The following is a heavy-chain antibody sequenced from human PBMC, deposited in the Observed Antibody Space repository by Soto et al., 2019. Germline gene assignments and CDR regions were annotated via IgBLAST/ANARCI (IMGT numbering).Heavy chain of an antibody. V-gene: IGHV1-18*01. Sequence: ASVKVSCKASGYTFTTSSITWVRQAPGQGLEWMGWIRADNGNTNYAQKLQDRVTMTTDTSTSTAYMELRSLRSDDTAVHYCARDRNSSPYWGQGTLVTVSS. CDR1: GYTFTTSS. D-gene: IGHD6-13*01. J-gene: IGHJ4*02. CDR2: IRADNGNT. CDR3: ARDRNSSPY.